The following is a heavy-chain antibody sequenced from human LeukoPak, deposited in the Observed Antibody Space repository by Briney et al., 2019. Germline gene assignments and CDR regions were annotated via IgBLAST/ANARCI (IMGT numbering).Heavy chain of an antibody. CDR1: GGSFGGYY. Sequence: SETLSLTCAVYGGSFGGYYWSWIRQPPGKGLEWIGEINHSGSTNYNPSLKSRVTISVDTSKNQFSLKLSSVTAADTAVYYCARSGKAMVRGVIYWGQGTLVTVSS. D-gene: IGHD3-10*01. CDR3: ARSGKAMVRGVIY. CDR2: INHSGST. V-gene: IGHV4-34*01. J-gene: IGHJ4*02.